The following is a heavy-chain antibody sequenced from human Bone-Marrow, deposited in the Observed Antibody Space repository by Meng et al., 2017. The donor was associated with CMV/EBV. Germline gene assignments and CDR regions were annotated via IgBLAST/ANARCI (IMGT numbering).Heavy chain of an antibody. J-gene: IGHJ4*02. V-gene: IGHV3-15*07. CDR3: TTDLVAWELVTLMGGVDY. CDR2: IKNKTDGGTT. D-gene: IGHD1-26*01. CDR1: FSNDW. Sequence: FSNDWMNWVRQAPGKGLEWVGRIKNKTDGGTTDYAAPVKGRFTISRDDSKNTLFLQMNSLKTEDTAVYYCTTDLVAWELVTLMGGVDYWGQGTLVTVSS.